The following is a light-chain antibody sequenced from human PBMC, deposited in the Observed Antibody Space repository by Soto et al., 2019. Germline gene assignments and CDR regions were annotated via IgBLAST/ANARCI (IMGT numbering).Light chain of an antibody. CDR3: QQYNNWPAIT. CDR2: GAS. J-gene: IGKJ5*01. CDR1: QSVSRSY. Sequence: IVMTQSPATLSVSPGERATLSCRASQSVSRSYFAWYQQKPGQAPRLLIYGASTRATGIPATFSGSGSGTQFTLTISSLQSEDFAIYYCQQYNNWPAITFGQGTRLEI. V-gene: IGKV3D-15*01.